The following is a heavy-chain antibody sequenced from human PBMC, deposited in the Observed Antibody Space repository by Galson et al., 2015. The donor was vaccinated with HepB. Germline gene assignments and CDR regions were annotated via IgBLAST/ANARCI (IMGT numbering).Heavy chain of an antibody. CDR3: AKRGLWFGELLPFDY. V-gene: IGHV3-23*01. CDR1: GFTFSSYA. D-gene: IGHD3-10*01. CDR2: ISGSGGST. J-gene: IGHJ4*02. Sequence: SLRLSCAASGFTFSSYAMSWVRQAPGKGLEWVSAISGSGGSTYYADSVKGRFTISRDNSKNTLYLQMNSLRAEDTAVYYCAKRGLWFGELLPFDYWGQGTLVTVPS.